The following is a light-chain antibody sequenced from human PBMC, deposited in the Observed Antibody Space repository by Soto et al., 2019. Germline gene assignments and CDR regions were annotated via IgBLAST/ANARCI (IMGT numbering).Light chain of an antibody. J-gene: IGKJ1*01. CDR2: GVS. V-gene: IGKV3-15*01. CDR3: QHYDNWPPWT. Sequence: EIVMTPSPATLSLSPVERATLSCRASQSVSSNLAWYQQKPGQAPRLLIYGVSTRATGIPARFSGSGSGTEFTLTIRSLQSEDIAVYYCQHYDNWPPWTFGQGTKVDIK. CDR1: QSVSSN.